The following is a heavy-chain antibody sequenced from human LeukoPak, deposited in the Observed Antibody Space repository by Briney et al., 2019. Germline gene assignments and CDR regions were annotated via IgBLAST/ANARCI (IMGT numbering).Heavy chain of an antibody. CDR2: TSYDGSNK. J-gene: IGHJ6*02. CDR1: GFTFSSYG. D-gene: IGHD3-3*01. Sequence: GRSLRLSCAASGFTFSSYGMHWVRQAPGKGLEWVAVTSYDGSNKYYADSVKGRFTISRDNSKNTLYLQMNSLRAEDTAVYYCAKLPKGGVVRRLSYYGMDVWGQGTTVTVSS. V-gene: IGHV3-30*18. CDR3: AKLPKGGVVRRLSYYGMDV.